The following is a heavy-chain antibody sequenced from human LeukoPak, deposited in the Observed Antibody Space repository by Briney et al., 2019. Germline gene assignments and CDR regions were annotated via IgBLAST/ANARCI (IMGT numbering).Heavy chain of an antibody. D-gene: IGHD2-2*02. CDR2: ISLVGGSP. CDR3: AKAAHCSSTSCYRLRRYYYYYYMDV. CDR1: GLTFSSYS. J-gene: IGHJ6*03. V-gene: IGHV3-43D*03. Sequence: GGSLRLSCAASGLTFSSYSMNWVREAPGKGQGWVSLISLVGGSPYYADSVKGRFTISRDNSKNSLYLQMNSLRAEDTAVYYCAKAAHCSSTSCYRLRRYYYYYYMDVWGKGTTVTVSS.